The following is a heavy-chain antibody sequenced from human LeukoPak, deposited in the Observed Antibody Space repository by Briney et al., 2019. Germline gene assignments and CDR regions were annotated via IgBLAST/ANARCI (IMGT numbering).Heavy chain of an antibody. CDR1: VPSISSYS. CDR3: ARGDGGSGWYYFDY. Sequence: SGILSLTCTVSVPSISSYSGNWIRETPWKGLEWIVNIYYSGSTNYSPSLKSRVTISIDTSNNQFSLKLSSVTAADTAVYYCARGDGGSGWYYFDYWGQGTLVTVSS. D-gene: IGHD6-19*01. J-gene: IGHJ4*02. CDR2: IYYSGST. V-gene: IGHV4-59*01.